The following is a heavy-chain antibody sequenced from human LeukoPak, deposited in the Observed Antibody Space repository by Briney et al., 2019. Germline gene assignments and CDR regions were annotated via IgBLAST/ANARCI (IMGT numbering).Heavy chain of an antibody. CDR1: GFTFSTFA. V-gene: IGHV3-21*06. CDR2: ITGSGPYI. Sequence: PGGSLRLSCAASGFTFSTFAMHWVRLSPGKGLEWVSSITGSGPYILYADSVKRRFTISRDNTKNLLYLEMNSLRAEDTAVYYCAREINYYGYYYYYYMDVWGKGTTVTISS. D-gene: IGHD3-10*01. J-gene: IGHJ6*03. CDR3: AREINYYGYYYYYYMDV.